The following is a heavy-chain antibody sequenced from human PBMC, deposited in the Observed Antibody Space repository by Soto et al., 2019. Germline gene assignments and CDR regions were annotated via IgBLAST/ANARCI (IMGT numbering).Heavy chain of an antibody. CDR2: IIRIFGTP. J-gene: IGHJ6*02. Sequence: HVQLVQSGAEVKKPGSSVKVSCKASGGTFSSYAIKWVRQAPGQGLEWMGGIIRIFGTPDYAQRFQGRVTITADETTSTAYMELSSLRSEDTAVYYCARQGSNEYYYYGMDVWGQGTTVTVSS. CDR3: ARQGSNEYYYYGMDV. D-gene: IGHD3-10*01. CDR1: GGTFSSYA. V-gene: IGHV1-69*12.